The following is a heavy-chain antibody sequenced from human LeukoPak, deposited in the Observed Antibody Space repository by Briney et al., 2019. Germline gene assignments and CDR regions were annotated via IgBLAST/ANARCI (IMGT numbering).Heavy chain of an antibody. J-gene: IGHJ4*02. CDR3: ARGPPRDYGTSGFYYNY. Sequence: SETLSLTCAVYGGSFSGYYWSWIRQPPGKGLEWIGEIDHSGFTIYNPSLKSRVAISEDTSKNQFSLKLSSVTAADTAGYYCARGPPRDYGTSGFYYNYWGQGTLVTVSS. CDR1: GGSFSGYY. V-gene: IGHV4-34*01. CDR2: IDHSGFT. D-gene: IGHD3-22*01.